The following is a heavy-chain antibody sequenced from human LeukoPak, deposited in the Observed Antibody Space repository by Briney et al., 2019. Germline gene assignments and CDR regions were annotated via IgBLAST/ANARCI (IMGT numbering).Heavy chain of an antibody. Sequence: GESLRLSCAASGFTFSSYAMIWVRQAPGEGLAWVSAVSSSGDRTYYADSVKGRFTISRDNSKNTLYVQMNSLTAEDTAVYYCAKDQDYYGSGSPWYFDLWGRGTLVTVSS. J-gene: IGHJ2*01. V-gene: IGHV3-23*01. CDR2: VSSSGDRT. D-gene: IGHD3-10*01. CDR1: GFTFSSYA. CDR3: AKDQDYYGSGSPWYFDL.